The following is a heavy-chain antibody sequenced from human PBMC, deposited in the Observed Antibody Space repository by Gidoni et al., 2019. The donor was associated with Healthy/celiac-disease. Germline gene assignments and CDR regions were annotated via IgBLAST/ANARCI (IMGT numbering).Heavy chain of an antibody. CDR3: AGNYGDYGLFDY. V-gene: IGHV3-33*01. J-gene: IGHJ4*02. CDR1: GFTFSSYG. Sequence: QVQLVESGGGVVQPGRSLSLSCAASGFTFSSYGMHWVRQAPGKGLEWVAVIWYDGSNKYYADSVKGRFTISRDNSKNTLYLQMNSLRAEDTAVYYCAGNYGDYGLFDYWGQGTLVTVSS. CDR2: IWYDGSNK. D-gene: IGHD4-17*01.